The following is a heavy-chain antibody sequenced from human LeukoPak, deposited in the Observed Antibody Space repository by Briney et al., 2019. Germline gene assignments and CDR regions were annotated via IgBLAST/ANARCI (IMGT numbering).Heavy chain of an antibody. CDR1: GGSISSSSYY. V-gene: IGHV4-39*02. CDR2: IYYSGNT. D-gene: IGHD6-6*01. Sequence: PSETLSLTCTVSGGSISSSSYYWVWIRQPPGKGLEWIGNIYYSGNTYYNPSFESRVTIFVDTSKNHFSLRLSSVTASDTAPYYCARYSSSSGWFDPWGQGTLVTVSS. CDR3: ARYSSSSGWFDP. J-gene: IGHJ5*02.